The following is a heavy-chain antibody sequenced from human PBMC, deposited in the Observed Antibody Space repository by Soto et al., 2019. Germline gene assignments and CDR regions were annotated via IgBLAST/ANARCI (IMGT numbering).Heavy chain of an antibody. CDR3: ARGGNPSGMGMDV. D-gene: IGHD6-25*01. V-gene: IGHV1-3*01. Sequence: ASVKVSCKASGYTFTSYAMHWVRQAPGQRLEWMGWINAGNGNTKYSQKFQGRVIITRDTSASTAYMELRSLRSEDTAVYYCARGGNPSGMGMDVWGQGTTVTVSS. CDR2: INAGNGNT. CDR1: GYTFTSYA. J-gene: IGHJ6*02.